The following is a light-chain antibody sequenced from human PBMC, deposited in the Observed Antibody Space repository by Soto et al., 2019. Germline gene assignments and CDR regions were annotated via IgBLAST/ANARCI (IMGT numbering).Light chain of an antibody. CDR3: QQYHSYSSRT. Sequence: DIQMTQAPSTLSASVGDRVTITCRAGPSISTWLAWYQQKPGKAPKLLIYDASRLQSGVPSRFSGSGSGTEFTLTIRSLQPDDFATYYCQQYHSYSSRTFGQRTKVEVK. V-gene: IGKV1-5*01. CDR2: DAS. CDR1: PSISTW. J-gene: IGKJ1*01.